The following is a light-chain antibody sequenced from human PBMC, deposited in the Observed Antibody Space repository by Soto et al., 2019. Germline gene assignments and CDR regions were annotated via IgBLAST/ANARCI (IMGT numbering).Light chain of an antibody. CDR3: QQYNSWPLT. V-gene: IGKV3D-15*01. J-gene: IGKJ4*01. Sequence: EIVMTQSPATLSVSPGERATLSCRASQSVSSNLAWYQQKPGQAPRLLIYGASNRATGIPDRFSGSGSGTEFTLTISSLQSEDFAVYYCQQYNSWPLTFGGGTKVDIK. CDR2: GAS. CDR1: QSVSSN.